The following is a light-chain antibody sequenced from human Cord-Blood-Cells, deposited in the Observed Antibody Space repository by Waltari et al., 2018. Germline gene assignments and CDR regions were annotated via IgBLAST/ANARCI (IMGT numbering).Light chain of an antibody. CDR2: DVS. J-gene: IGLJ1*01. Sequence: QSALTQPPSVSGSPGQSVTIPCTGTSSDVGGYNSVYWYQQHPGKAPERMMYDVSKRPSGVPDRFSGSKSGNTACLTICGLQAEDEADYYCCSYAGSDVYGTGTKVTVL. CDR1: SSDVGGYNS. CDR3: CSYAGSDV. V-gene: IGLV2-11*01.